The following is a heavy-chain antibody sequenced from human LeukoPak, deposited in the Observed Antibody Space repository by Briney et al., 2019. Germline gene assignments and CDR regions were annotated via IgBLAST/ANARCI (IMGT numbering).Heavy chain of an antibody. CDR1: AYTFISYD. D-gene: IGHD2-2*01. CDR2: INPSGGYT. CDR3: ARDYQGFDY. V-gene: IGHV1-46*01. Sequence: ASVKVSCKAPAYTFISYDMHWVRQAPGQGLEWMGIINPSGGYTSYTNYAQKFQGRVTMTRDMSTSTVYMELSSLRSEDTAVYYCARDYQGFDYWGQGTLVTVSS. J-gene: IGHJ4*02.